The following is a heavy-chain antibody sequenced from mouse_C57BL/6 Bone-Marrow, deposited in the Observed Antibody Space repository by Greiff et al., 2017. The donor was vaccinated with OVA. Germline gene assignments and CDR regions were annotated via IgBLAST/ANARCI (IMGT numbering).Heavy chain of an antibody. CDR2: INPGSGGT. V-gene: IGHV1-54*01. CDR1: GYAFTNYL. Sequence: VQLQQSGAELVRPGTSVKVSCKASGYAFTNYLIEWVKQRPGQGLEWIGVINPGSGGTNYNEKFKGKATLTADKSSSTAYMQLSSLTSEDSAVYFCARSPSTMVTDQAWFAYWGQGTLVTVSA. CDR3: ARSPSTMVTDQAWFAY. J-gene: IGHJ3*01. D-gene: IGHD2-2*01.